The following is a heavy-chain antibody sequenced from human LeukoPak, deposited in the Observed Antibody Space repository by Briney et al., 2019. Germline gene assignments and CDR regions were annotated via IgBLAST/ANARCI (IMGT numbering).Heavy chain of an antibody. D-gene: IGHD2-15*01. V-gene: IGHV4-39*01. CDR1: GGSFSGYY. Sequence: TPETLSLTCAVYGGSFSGYYWGWLRQPPGKGLEWIGSIYYSGSTYYNPSLKSRVTISVDTSKNQFSLKLSSVTAADTAVYYCASQAAEYWFDPWGQGTLVTVSS. CDR2: IYYSGST. CDR3: ASQAAEYWFDP. J-gene: IGHJ5*02.